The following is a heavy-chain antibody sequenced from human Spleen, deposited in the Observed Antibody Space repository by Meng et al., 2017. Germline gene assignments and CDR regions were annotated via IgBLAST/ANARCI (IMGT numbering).Heavy chain of an antibody. CDR2: ISGSGGST. D-gene: IGHD6-19*01. V-gene: IGHV3-23*01. CDR3: AKDRPGSGWCVDY. J-gene: IGHJ4*02. CDR1: GFTFSSYA. Sequence: GESLKISCAASGFTFSSYAMFWVRQAPEKGLEWVSGISGSGGSTFYADSVKGRFTISRDYSKNTLYLQMNSLRAEDTAVYYCAKDRPGSGWCVDYWGQGTLVTVSS.